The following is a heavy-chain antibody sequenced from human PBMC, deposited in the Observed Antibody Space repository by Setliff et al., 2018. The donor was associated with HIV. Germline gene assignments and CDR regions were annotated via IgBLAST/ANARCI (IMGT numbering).Heavy chain of an antibody. D-gene: IGHD3-10*01. CDR3: ARGVRGVVNGMDV. CDR2: IGGHGSII. CDR1: GFTFSSYS. V-gene: IGHV3-48*04. J-gene: IGHJ6*02. Sequence: GGSLRLSCAASGFTFSSYSMNWVRQAPGKGLEWVSFIGGHGSIIHYADSVKGRFTISRDNAKNTLYLQMNSLRAEDTAVYYCARGVRGVVNGMDVWGQGTTVTVSS.